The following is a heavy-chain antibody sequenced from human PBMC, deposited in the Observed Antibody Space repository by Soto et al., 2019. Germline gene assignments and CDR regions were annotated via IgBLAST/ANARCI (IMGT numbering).Heavy chain of an antibody. CDR2: IKSKTDGGTT. CDR1: GFTFSNGW. V-gene: IGHV3-15*07. CDR3: TTDSYSTIIIVRFDY. J-gene: IGHJ4*01. Sequence: AVGSLRLSCAAAGFTFSNGWINWVRQAPGKGLEWVGRIKSKTDGGTTDYAEPVKGRFAISRDDSNNMVYLQMNSLKIEDTAVYYCTTDSYSTIIIVRFDYWGHGTLVTVSS. D-gene: IGHD3-22*01.